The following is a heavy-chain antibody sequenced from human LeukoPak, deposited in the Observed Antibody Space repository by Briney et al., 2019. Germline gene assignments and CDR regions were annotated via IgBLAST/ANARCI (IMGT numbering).Heavy chain of an antibody. CDR2: IRYDGSDR. V-gene: IGHV3-30*02. D-gene: IGHD6-13*01. CDR1: EFTFSSYG. Sequence: GGSLRLSCVASEFTFSSYGMHWVRQAPGKGLEWVAYIRYDGSDRYYADFVKGRFTISRDNSKNTLYLQMNSLRVEDTAVYYCAKERYSSSSLFAVTPFDYWGQGTRITVSS. J-gene: IGHJ4*02. CDR3: AKERYSSSSLFAVTPFDY.